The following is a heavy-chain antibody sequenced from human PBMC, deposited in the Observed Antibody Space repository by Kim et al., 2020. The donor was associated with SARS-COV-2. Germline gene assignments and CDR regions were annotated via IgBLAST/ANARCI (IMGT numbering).Heavy chain of an antibody. CDR2: ISYDGTNK. Sequence: GGSLRLSCAASGFTFRNYALHWVRQAPGKGPEWVSVISYDGTNKYYADSVRGRFTISRDNSKDTLYLHMNSLGIADTGLYDCATDLAQWLASRYFYGMDVWGQGTTVTFSS. D-gene: IGHD6-19*01. CDR3: ATDLAQWLASRYFYGMDV. J-gene: IGHJ6*02. CDR1: GFTFRNYA. V-gene: IGHV3-30-3*01.